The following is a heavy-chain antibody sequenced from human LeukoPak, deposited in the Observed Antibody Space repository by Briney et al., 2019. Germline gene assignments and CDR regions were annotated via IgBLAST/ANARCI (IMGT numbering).Heavy chain of an antibody. CDR1: GGSVSGGSYY. Sequence: KASETLSLTCTVSGGSVSGGSYYWSWIRQPPGKGLEWIGYIYHSGSTYYNPSLKSRVTISVDRSKNQFSLKLSSVTAADTAVYYCARFVVAEGDAFDIWGQGTMVTVSS. J-gene: IGHJ3*02. D-gene: IGHD5-12*01. V-gene: IGHV4-30-2*01. CDR3: ARFVVAEGDAFDI. CDR2: IYHSGST.